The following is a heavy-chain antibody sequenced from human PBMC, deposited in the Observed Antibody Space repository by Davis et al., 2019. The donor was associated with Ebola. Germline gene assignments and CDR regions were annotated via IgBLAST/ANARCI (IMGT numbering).Heavy chain of an antibody. Sequence: GESLKISCAASGFTFSNYAMTWFRKAPGEGLEWVSSICGSTGSTYYAHSVRGRFTVSRDNSKNMLFLQLTSLRDDDTAVYYCAKVPMYYDFWSGYWPYWGQGTLVTVSS. V-gene: IGHV3-23*01. J-gene: IGHJ4*02. CDR3: AKVPMYYDFWSGYWPY. D-gene: IGHD3-3*01. CDR2: ICGSTGST. CDR1: GFTFSNYA.